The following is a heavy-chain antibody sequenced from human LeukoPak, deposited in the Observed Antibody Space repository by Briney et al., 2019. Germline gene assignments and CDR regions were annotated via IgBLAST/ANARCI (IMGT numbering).Heavy chain of an antibody. CDR1: GFTFSSYS. J-gene: IGHJ6*02. CDR3: ARDLAARNSPYGMDV. D-gene: IGHD6-6*01. Sequence: GGSLRLSCAASGFTFSSYSMNWVRQAPGKGLVWVSRINGDGSRTYYTDSVKGRFTISRDNAKNTLYVQMNSLRAEDTAVYYCARDLAARNSPYGMDVWGQGTTVTVSS. V-gene: IGHV3-74*01. CDR2: INGDGSRT.